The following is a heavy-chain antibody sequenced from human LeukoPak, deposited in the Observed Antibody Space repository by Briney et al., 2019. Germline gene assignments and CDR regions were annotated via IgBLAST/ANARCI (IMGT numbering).Heavy chain of an antibody. J-gene: IGHJ6*04. CDR2: IKQDGSEK. CDR3: ARDFLAFTSIYGMDV. Sequence: GESLRLSCAASGFTFSSYWMSWVRQAPGKGLEWVANIKQDGSEKYYVDSVKGRLTISRDNAKNSLYLQMNSLRAEDTAVYYCARDFLAFTSIYGMDVWGKGTTVTVSS. V-gene: IGHV3-7*03. CDR1: GFTFSSYW.